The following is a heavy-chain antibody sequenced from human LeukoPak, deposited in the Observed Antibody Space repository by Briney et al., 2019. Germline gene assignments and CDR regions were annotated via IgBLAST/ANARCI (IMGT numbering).Heavy chain of an antibody. J-gene: IGHJ3*02. CDR3: AKSIAAAGIIDAFDI. CDR2: ISGSGGST. D-gene: IGHD6-13*01. CDR1: GFTFSSYA. Sequence: GGSLRLSCAASGFTFSSYAMSWVRQAPGKGLEWVSAISGSGGSTYYADSVKGRFTISRDNSKNTLYLQMNSLRAEDTAVYYRAKSIAAAGIIDAFDIWGQGTMVTVSS. V-gene: IGHV3-23*01.